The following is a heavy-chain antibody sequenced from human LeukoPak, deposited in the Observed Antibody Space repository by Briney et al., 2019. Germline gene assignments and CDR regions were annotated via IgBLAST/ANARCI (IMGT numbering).Heavy chain of an antibody. CDR3: ARDWAHGSFDY. CDR1: GYTFSGYS. D-gene: IGHD3-10*01. J-gene: IGHJ4*02. V-gene: IGHV1-46*01. Sequence: ASVKVSCKASGYTFSGYSMHWVRQAPGQGPEWMGMINPSSGSATYAQKFQGSVTMTRDTSTTTLYMELSSLRSEDPAVYYCARDWAHGSFDYWGQGTPVIVSS. CDR2: INPSSGSA.